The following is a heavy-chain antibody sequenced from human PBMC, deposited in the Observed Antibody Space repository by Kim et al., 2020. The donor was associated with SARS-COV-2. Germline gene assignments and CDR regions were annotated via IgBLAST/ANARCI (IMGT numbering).Heavy chain of an antibody. D-gene: IGHD3-10*01. CDR2: INTNTGNP. J-gene: IGHJ4*02. CDR3: AQESRSPLWFGELLGNRLDY. V-gene: IGHV7-4-1*02. Sequence: ASVKVSCKASGYTFTSYAMNWVRQAPGQGLEWMGWINTNTGNPTYAQGFTGRFVFSLDTSVSTAYLQISSLKAEDTAVYYCAQESRSPLWFGELLGNRLDYWGQVTLVTVSS. CDR1: GYTFTSYA.